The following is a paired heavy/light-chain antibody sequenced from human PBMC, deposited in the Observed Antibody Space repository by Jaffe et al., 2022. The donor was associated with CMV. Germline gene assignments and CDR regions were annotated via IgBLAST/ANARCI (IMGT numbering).Light chain of an antibody. CDR1: QSVSSS. V-gene: IGKV3-15*01. CDR2: GAS. Sequence: EIVMTQSPATLSVSPGERATLSCRASQSVSSSFAWYQQKPGQAPRLLIYGASTRATGIPARFSGSGSGTEFTLTISSLQSEDFAVYYCQQYNNWPLTFGGGTKVEIK. CDR3: QQYNNWPLT. J-gene: IGKJ4*01.
Heavy chain of an antibody. J-gene: IGHJ4*02. D-gene: IGHD1-1*01. CDR1: GFTFSSHS. Sequence: EVQLVESGGGLVKPGGSLRLSCAASGFTFSSHSMNWVRQAPGKGLEWVSSISSTSIYIIDADSVKGRFTISRDNAKNSLYLQMNSLRAEDTAVYYCARGETIGTTGGFDYWGQGILVTVSS. CDR2: ISSTSIYI. V-gene: IGHV3-21*06. CDR3: ARGETIGTTGGFDY.